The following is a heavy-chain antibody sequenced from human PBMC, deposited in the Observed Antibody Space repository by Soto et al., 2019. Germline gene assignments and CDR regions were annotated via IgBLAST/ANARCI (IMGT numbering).Heavy chain of an antibody. V-gene: IGHV3-15*01. CDR3: TTPLQDNGVTGTTYYYYYYMDV. CDR1: GFTFSNAW. Sequence: GGSLRLSCAASGFTFSNAWMSWVRQAPGKGLEWVGRIKSKTDGGTTDYAAPVKGRFTISRDDSKNTLYLQMNSLKTEDTAVYYCTTPLQDNGVTGTTYYYYYYMDVGGKGTTVTVSS. J-gene: IGHJ6*03. D-gene: IGHD1-7*01. CDR2: IKSKTDGGTT.